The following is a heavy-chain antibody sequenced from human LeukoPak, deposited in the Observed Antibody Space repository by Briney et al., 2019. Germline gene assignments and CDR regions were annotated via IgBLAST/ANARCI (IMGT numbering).Heavy chain of an antibody. CDR2: INHSGST. D-gene: IGHD6-13*01. V-gene: IGHV4-34*01. CDR1: GGSFSGDF. J-gene: IGHJ5*02. CDR3: ARTTYSSSWPNWFDP. Sequence: PSETLSLTCAVYGGSFSGDFWSWIRQSPGKGLEWIGEINHSGSTNYNPSLKSRVTISVDTSKNQFSLKLSSVTAADTAVYYCARTTYSSSWPNWFDPWGQGTLVTVSS.